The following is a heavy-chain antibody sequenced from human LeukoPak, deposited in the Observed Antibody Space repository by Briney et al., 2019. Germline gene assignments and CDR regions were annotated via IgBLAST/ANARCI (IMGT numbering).Heavy chain of an antibody. CDR3: ARGKYCSSTSCYATNGNYYYYYGMDV. CDR1: GYTFTSYD. CDR2: MNPNSGNT. J-gene: IGHJ6*02. V-gene: IGHV1-8*01. Sequence: ASVKVSCKASGYTFTSYDINWVRQATGQGLEWMGWMNPNSGNTGYAQKFQGRVTMTRNTSISTAYMELSSLRSEDTAVYYCARGKYCSSTSCYATNGNYYYYYGMDVWGQGTTVAVSS. D-gene: IGHD2-2*01.